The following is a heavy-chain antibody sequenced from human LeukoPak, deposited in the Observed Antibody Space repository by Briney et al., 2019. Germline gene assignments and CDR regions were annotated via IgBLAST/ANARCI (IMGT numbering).Heavy chain of an antibody. J-gene: IGHJ2*01. CDR1: GDSVSTNSAA. CDR2: TYYRSKWYT. Sequence: SQTLSLTCAISGDSVSTNSAAWHWIRQSPSRGLEWLGRTYYRSKWYTDSAVSVKSRITIKPDTSKNQVSLQLNSVTPEDTAVYYCARDSGGSNFDLWGRGTLVTVSS. CDR3: ARDSGGSNFDL. V-gene: IGHV6-1*01. D-gene: IGHD1-14*01.